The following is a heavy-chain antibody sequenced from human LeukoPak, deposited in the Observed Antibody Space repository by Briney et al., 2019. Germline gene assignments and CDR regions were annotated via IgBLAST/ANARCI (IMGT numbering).Heavy chain of an antibody. V-gene: IGHV3-11*01. CDR2: ISSSGSTI. CDR1: GGSFSGYY. Sequence: LSLTCAVYGGSFSGYYWSWIRQAPGKGLEWVSYISSSGSTIYYADSVKGRFTISRDNAKNSLYLQMNSLRAEDTAVYYCARPQWLDSFDAFDIWGQGTMVTVSS. D-gene: IGHD6-19*01. J-gene: IGHJ3*02. CDR3: ARPQWLDSFDAFDI.